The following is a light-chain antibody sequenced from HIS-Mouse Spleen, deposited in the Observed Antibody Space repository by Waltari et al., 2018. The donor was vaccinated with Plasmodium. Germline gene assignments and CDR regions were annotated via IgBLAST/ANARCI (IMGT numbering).Light chain of an antibody. Sequence: EIVMTQSPATLSVSPGARATLSCRASQSVSSNLAWYQQKPGQAPRLLIYGASTRATRIPARFSGSGSGTEFTLTISSLQSEDFAVYYCQQYNNWAFTFGPGTKVDIK. CDR3: QQYNNWAFT. V-gene: IGKV3-15*01. CDR1: QSVSSN. CDR2: GAS. J-gene: IGKJ3*01.